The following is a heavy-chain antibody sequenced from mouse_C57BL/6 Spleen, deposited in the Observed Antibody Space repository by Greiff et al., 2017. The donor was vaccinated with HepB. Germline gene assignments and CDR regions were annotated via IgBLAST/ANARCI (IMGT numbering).Heavy chain of an antibody. V-gene: IGHV1-26*01. J-gene: IGHJ2*01. CDR1: GYTFTDYY. CDR3: ARWVVTTRYYFDY. D-gene: IGHD2-5*01. CDR2: INPNNGGT. Sequence: EVQLQQSGPELVKPGASVKISCKASGYTFTDYYMNWVKQSHGKSLEWIGDINPNNGGTSYNQKFKGKATLTVDKSSSTAYMELRSLTSEDSAVYYCARWVVTTRYYFDYWGQGTTLTVSS.